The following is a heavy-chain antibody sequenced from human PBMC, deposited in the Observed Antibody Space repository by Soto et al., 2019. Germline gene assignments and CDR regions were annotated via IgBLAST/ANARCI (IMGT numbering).Heavy chain of an antibody. V-gene: IGHV3-21*01. CDR3: ARVPAASNRTAFYYVSKFFYFDY. CDR2: ITSSGSFI. Sequence: GGSLRLSCAASGFTFSNSTMNWVRQAPGKGLEWVACITSSGSFIYYADSMKGRFTISRDDAKKSLYLQMNSLRAEDTAVYYCARVPAASNRTAFYYVSKFFYFDYWGRGTQVTVSS. CDR1: GFTFSNST. D-gene: IGHD3-22*01. J-gene: IGHJ4*02.